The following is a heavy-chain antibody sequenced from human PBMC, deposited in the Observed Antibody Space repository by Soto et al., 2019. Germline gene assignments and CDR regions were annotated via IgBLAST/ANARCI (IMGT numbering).Heavy chain of an antibody. Sequence: GESLKISCKGSGYSFTSYWIGWVRQMPGKGLEWMGIIYPGDSDTRYSPSFQGQVTNSADKSISTAYLQWSSLKASDTAMYCCARRIPVDTAMVCAFDIWGQGTMVTVSS. CDR2: IYPGDSDT. CDR3: ARRIPVDTAMVCAFDI. D-gene: IGHD5-18*01. CDR1: GYSFTSYW. J-gene: IGHJ3*02. V-gene: IGHV5-51*01.